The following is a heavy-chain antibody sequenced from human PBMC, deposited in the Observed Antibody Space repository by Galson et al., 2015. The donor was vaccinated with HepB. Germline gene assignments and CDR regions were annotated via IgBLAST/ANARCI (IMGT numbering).Heavy chain of an antibody. V-gene: IGHV3-23*01. CDR3: AKGYGLFDS. CDR2: ISGNGDST. CDR1: GFAFDTHA. D-gene: IGHD5-18*01. Sequence: SLRLSCAASGFAFDTHAMSWVRQAPGRGLEWISGISGNGDSTFYADSVKGRFPVSRDNANNMLYLRMNSLRAEGAGLYFCAKGYGLFDSWGQGILVTVSS. J-gene: IGHJ5*01.